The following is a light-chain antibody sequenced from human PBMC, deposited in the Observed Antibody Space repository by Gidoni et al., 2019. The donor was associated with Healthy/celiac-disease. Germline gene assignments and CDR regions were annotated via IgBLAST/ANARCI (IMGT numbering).Light chain of an antibody. J-gene: IGKJ5*01. Sequence: DIQMTHSPSSLSASVGDRVTITCQASQSISSYLNWYQQKPGKAHKLLIYAASSLQSGVPSRFSGSGSGTDFTLTISSLQPEDFATYYCQQSYSTPDTFGQXTRLEIK. CDR1: QSISSY. CDR2: AAS. CDR3: QQSYSTPDT. V-gene: IGKV1-39*01.